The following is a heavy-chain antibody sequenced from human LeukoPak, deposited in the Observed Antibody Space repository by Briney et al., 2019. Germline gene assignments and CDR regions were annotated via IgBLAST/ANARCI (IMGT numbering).Heavy chain of an antibody. V-gene: IGHV4-59*08. J-gene: IGHJ4*02. Sequence: PSETLSLTCTVSGGSISSYYWSWIRQPPGKGPEWIGYIYYSGSTNYNPSLKSRVTISVDTSKNQFSLKLSSVTAADTAVYYCARHAPGSSGYYSKFDYWGQGTLVTVSS. CDR2: IYYSGST. CDR1: GGSISSYY. CDR3: ARHAPGSSGYYSKFDY. D-gene: IGHD3-22*01.